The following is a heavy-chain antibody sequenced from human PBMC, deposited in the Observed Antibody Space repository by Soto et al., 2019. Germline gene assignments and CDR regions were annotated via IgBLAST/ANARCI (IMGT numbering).Heavy chain of an antibody. CDR2: IYYSGST. J-gene: IGHJ3*02. Sequence: SETLSLTCTVSGGSVSGSSYYWSWIRQPPGKGLEWIGYIYYSGSTNYNPSLKSRVTISVDTSKNQFSLKLSSVTAADTAVYYCASPVVTAPRNDAFDIWGQGTMVTVSS. V-gene: IGHV4-61*01. CDR1: GGSVSGSSYY. CDR3: ASPVVTAPRNDAFDI. D-gene: IGHD2-21*02.